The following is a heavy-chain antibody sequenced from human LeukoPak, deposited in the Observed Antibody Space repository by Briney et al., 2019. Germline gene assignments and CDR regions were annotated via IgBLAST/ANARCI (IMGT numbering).Heavy chain of an antibody. D-gene: IGHD5-18*01. Sequence: GGSLSLFYSASGFTLSSYAMHWVPQAPEKALEYVSAITSNGDNTYYADSVKGRFTNSRDNSTNTLYLKISSPREEDTPVYFCVRWDPWTPMAYDYRGPGTLGTASS. CDR1: GFTLSSYA. J-gene: IGHJ4*02. CDR3: VRWDPWTPMAYDY. CDR2: ITSNGDNT. V-gene: IGHV3-64D*06.